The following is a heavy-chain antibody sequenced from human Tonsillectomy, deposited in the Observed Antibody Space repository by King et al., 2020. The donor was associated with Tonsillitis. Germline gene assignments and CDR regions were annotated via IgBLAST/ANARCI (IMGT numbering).Heavy chain of an antibody. D-gene: IGHD4-17*01. CDR3: AGVDYGDSPSPVDY. Sequence: VQLVESGGGLVKPGGSLRLSCAASRFTFSDYYMSWIRQAPGKGLEWVSHISYSGTTINYADSVKGRCTISRDNTKKSLYLQMNSLRADDTDVYYCAGVDYGDSPSPVDYWRQGTLVTVSS. V-gene: IGHV3-11*01. J-gene: IGHJ4*02. CDR1: RFTFSDYY. CDR2: ISYSGTTI.